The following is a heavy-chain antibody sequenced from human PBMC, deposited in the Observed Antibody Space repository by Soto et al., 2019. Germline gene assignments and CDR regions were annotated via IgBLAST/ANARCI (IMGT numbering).Heavy chain of an antibody. CDR2: INAGNGNT. Sequence: QVQLVQSGAEEKKPGASVKVSCKASGYTFTSYAMHWVRQAPGQRLEWMGWINAGNGNTKYSQKFQGRVTITRDTSASTANMELTSLRYEDTAVYYCARSIVGVTALDYWGQGTLVTVSS. D-gene: IGHD2-21*02. CDR3: ARSIVGVTALDY. CDR1: GYTFTSYA. V-gene: IGHV1-3*05. J-gene: IGHJ4*02.